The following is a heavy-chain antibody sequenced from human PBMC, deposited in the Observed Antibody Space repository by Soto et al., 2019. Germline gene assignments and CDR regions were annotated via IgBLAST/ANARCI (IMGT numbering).Heavy chain of an antibody. CDR2: ISYDGSNK. CDR1: GFTFSSYA. V-gene: IGHV3-30-3*01. Sequence: GGSLRLSCAASGFTFSSYAMHWVRQAPGKGLEWVAVISYDGSNKYYADSVKGRFTISRDNSKNTLYLQMNSLRAEDTAVYYCARTVAALATYYYGMDVWGQGTTVTVSS. CDR3: ARTVAALATYYYGMDV. J-gene: IGHJ6*02. D-gene: IGHD6-19*01.